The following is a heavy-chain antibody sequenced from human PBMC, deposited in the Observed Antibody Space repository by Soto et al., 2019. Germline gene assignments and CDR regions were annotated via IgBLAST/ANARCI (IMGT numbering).Heavy chain of an antibody. D-gene: IGHD6-6*01. Sequence: GGSLRLSCAASGFTFSSYAMSWVRQAPGKGLEWVSAISGSGGSTYYADSVKGRFTISRDNSKNTLYLQMNSLRAEDTAVYYCAKGWGIAARQLMVSLFDYWGQGTLVTVSS. CDR3: AKGWGIAARQLMVSLFDY. CDR2: ISGSGGST. CDR1: GFTFSSYA. V-gene: IGHV3-23*01. J-gene: IGHJ4*02.